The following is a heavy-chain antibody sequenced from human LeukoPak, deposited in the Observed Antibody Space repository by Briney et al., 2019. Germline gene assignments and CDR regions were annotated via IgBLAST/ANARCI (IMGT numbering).Heavy chain of an antibody. D-gene: IGHD3-10*01. CDR2: IKGEPDGGTT. CDR1: GLSFSNYD. CDR3: TTDRGITIRPLFDY. Sequence: PGGSLRLSCAAAGLSFSNYDMYWVRQAPGKGLEWVGHIKGEPDGGTTHYAAPVKGRFFISRDDSKNTLYLYMNSLKSDDTAVYYCTTDRGITIRPLFDYWGQGTLVTVSS. V-gene: IGHV3-15*01. J-gene: IGHJ4*02.